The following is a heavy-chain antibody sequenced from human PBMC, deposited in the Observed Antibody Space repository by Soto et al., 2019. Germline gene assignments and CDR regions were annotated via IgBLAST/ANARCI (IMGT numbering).Heavy chain of an antibody. V-gene: IGHV1-18*04. CDR2: ISAYNGNT. Sequence: QVQLVQSGAEVKKPGASVKVSCKASGYTFNSHGISWVRQAPGHGLGWMGWISAYNGNTNYAQRLKGRVIMTTETSTSTAYMDLRSLTSDDTAVYYCARGVSTTWYEPTDYWGQGTLVTVSS. D-gene: IGHD6-13*01. CDR1: GYTFNSHG. J-gene: IGHJ4*02. CDR3: ARGVSTTWYEPTDY.